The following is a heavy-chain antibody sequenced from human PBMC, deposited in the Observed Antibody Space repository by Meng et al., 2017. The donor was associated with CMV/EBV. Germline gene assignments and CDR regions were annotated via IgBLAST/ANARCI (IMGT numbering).Heavy chain of an antibody. CDR2: ISYDGSNK. Sequence: LSLTCAASGFTFSSYAMHWVRQAPGKGLEWAAVISYDGSNKYYADSVKGRFTSSRDNSKNTLYLQMNSPRAEDTAVYYCARDPRLWVAGANPLYYFDYWGQGTLVTVSS. V-gene: IGHV3-30*04. CDR1: GFTFSSYA. CDR3: ARDPRLWVAGANPLYYFDY. D-gene: IGHD6-19*01. J-gene: IGHJ4*02.